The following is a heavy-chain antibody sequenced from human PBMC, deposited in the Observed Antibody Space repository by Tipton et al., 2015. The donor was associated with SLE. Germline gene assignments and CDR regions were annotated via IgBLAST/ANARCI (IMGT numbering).Heavy chain of an antibody. CDR3: ARDDITLLWAGLDV. CDR1: GFTFSSYA. D-gene: IGHD3-3*01. J-gene: IGHJ6*04. CDR2: LSGSGGST. V-gene: IGHV3-23*01. Sequence: SLRLSCAASGFTFSSYAMSWVRQAPGKGLEWVSALSGSGGSTYYADSVKGRFTISRDNSKNTLYLQMNSLRAEDTAVYYCARDDITLLWAGLDVWGKGTTVTVSS.